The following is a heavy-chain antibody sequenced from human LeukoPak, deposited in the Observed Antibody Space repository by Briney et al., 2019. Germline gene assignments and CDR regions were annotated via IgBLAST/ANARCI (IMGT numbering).Heavy chain of an antibody. CDR3: AKDMKDFWSDMMGFQR. Sequence: PGRSLRLSCAASGFTFDDYAMHWVRQAPGKGLEWVSGISWNSGSIGYADSVKGRFTISRDNAKNSLYLQMNSLRAEDTALYYCAKDMKDFWSDMMGFQRWGQGTLVTVSS. D-gene: IGHD3-3*01. CDR2: ISWNSGSI. CDR1: GFTFDDYA. V-gene: IGHV3-9*01. J-gene: IGHJ1*01.